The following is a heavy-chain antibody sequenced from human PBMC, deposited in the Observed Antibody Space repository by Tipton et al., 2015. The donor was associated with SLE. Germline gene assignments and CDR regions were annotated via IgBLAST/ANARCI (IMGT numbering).Heavy chain of an antibody. D-gene: IGHD2-15*01. CDR2: ISHDGSNK. Sequence: SLRLSCAASGFTFSAYPLHWVRQAPGKGLEWVAFISHDGSNKYYADSVRGRFTISRDNSKSTLFLQMNSLRGEDTAVYYCARDVVGAAEGLDYWGQGTLVTVSP. CDR1: GFTFSAYP. J-gene: IGHJ4*02. V-gene: IGHV3-30*04. CDR3: ARDVVGAAEGLDY.